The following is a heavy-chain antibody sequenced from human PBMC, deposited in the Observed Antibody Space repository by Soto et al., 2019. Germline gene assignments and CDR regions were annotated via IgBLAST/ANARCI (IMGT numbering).Heavy chain of an antibody. J-gene: IGHJ4*02. V-gene: IGHV3-23*01. Sequence: EVQLLESGGGLVQPGGSLRLSCAASGFTFSSYAMSWVRQAPGKGLEWVSAISGSGGSTYYADSVKGRFTISRDNSKNTLYLQMNSLRAEDTAVYYCAKDWGRYCSSTSCYFDYRGQGTLVTVSS. D-gene: IGHD2-2*01. CDR1: GFTFSSYA. CDR3: AKDWGRYCSSTSCYFDY. CDR2: ISGSGGST.